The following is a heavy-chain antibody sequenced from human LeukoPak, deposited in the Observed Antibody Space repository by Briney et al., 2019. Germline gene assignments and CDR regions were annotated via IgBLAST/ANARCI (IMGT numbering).Heavy chain of an antibody. CDR2: ISYDGSNK. CDR3: ARVAVPVAGAGEFDY. V-gene: IGHV3-30-3*01. D-gene: IGHD6-19*01. CDR1: GFTFSSYA. Sequence: GGSLRLSCAASGFTFSSYAMHLVRQAPGKGLEWVAVISYDGSNKYYADSVKGRFTISRDNSKNTLYLQMNSLRAEDTAVYYCARVAVPVAGAGEFDYWGQGTLVTVSS. J-gene: IGHJ4*02.